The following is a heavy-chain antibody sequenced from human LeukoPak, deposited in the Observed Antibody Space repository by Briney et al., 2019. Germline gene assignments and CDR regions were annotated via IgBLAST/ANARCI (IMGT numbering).Heavy chain of an antibody. J-gene: IGHJ6*02. CDR1: GFTFGDYA. V-gene: IGHV3-49*03. CDR3: TRATSSRGMDV. CDR2: IRSKAYGGTT. Sequence: PGGSLRLSCTASGFTFGDYAMNWFRQAPGKGLEWVGFIRSKAYGGTTEYAASVKGRFTISRDDSKSIAYLQMNSLKTEDTAVYYCTRATSSRGMDVWGQGTTVTVSS.